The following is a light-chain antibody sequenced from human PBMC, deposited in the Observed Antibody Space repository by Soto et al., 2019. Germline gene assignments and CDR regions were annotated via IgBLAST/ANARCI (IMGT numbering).Light chain of an antibody. J-gene: IGLJ1*01. CDR1: SSDIGGYNY. Sequence: QSVLTQPASLSGSPGQSITISCTGTSSDIGGYNYVSWYQKLPGKAPKLMIYDVSSRPSGVSTRFSGSKSGNTASLTISGLQAEDEADYYCSSYTSTTTLYVFGTGTKLTVL. CDR2: DVS. V-gene: IGLV2-14*01. CDR3: SSYTSTTTLYV.